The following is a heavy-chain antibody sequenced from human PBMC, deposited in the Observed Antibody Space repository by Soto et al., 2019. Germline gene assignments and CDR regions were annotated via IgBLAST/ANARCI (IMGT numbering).Heavy chain of an antibody. D-gene: IGHD6-25*01. Sequence: ASVKVSCKASRYTFTSYDINWVRQATGQGLEWMGWMNPNNGNAGFAQKFRGRINMTRNTSISTAYLELSSLRSDDSAVYFCARRKERSGPYYLDLWGQGPQVTVSS. J-gene: IGHJ4*02. V-gene: IGHV1-8*01. CDR1: RYTFTSYD. CDR3: ARRKERSGPYYLDL. CDR2: MNPNNGNA.